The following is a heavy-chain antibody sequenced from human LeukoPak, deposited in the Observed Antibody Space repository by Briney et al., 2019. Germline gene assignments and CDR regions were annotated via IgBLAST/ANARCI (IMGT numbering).Heavy chain of an antibody. CDR1: GGSISSSSYY. CDR2: IYYSGST. V-gene: IGHV4-39*01. Sequence: SETLSLTCTVSGGSISSSSYYWGWIRQPPGKGLEWIGSIYYSGSTYYNPSLKSRVTISVDTSKNQFSLKLSSVTAADTAVYYCARGQSKVVLLWFGESSLGMDVWGQGTTVTVSS. CDR3: ARGQSKVVLLWFGESSLGMDV. D-gene: IGHD3-10*01. J-gene: IGHJ6*02.